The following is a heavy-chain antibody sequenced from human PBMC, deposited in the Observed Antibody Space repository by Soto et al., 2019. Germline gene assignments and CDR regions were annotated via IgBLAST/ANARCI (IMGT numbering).Heavy chain of an antibody. Sequence: PAGSLRLSCAGSGFFFQNYAMYWVRLAPGKGLAWVAYIFYDGSNDNYADSVEGRFTVSRDNSEGMMYLQMNNLRVEDTGVYFGARAMTMTLARIFGMDVWGLGTTVTVSS. D-gene: IGHD3-3*01. CDR2: IFYDGSND. V-gene: IGHV3-33*01. CDR1: GFFFQNYA. CDR3: ARAMTMTLARIFGMDV. J-gene: IGHJ6*02.